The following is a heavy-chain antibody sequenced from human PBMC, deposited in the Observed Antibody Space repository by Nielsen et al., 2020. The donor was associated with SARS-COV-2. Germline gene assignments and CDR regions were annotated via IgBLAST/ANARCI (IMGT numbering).Heavy chain of an antibody. J-gene: IGHJ4*02. Sequence: GESLKISCQGSGYSFTSYWIGWVRQMPGKGLEWMGIIYPGDSDTRYSPSFQGQVTISADKSISTAYLQWRSLKASDTAMYYCARVGSSGYYYVYYFDYWGQGTLVTVSS. CDR2: IYPGDSDT. V-gene: IGHV5-51*01. CDR3: ARVGSSGYYYVYYFDY. CDR1: GYSFTSYW. D-gene: IGHD3-22*01.